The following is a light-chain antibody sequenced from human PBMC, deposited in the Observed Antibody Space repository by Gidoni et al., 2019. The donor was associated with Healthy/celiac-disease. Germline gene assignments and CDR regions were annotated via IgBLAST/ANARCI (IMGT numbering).Light chain of an antibody. J-gene: IGKJ1*01. V-gene: IGKV3-20*01. Sequence: DIVLTQSPGTLSLSPGERATLSCRDSQSVSSSYFCWYQQTPGQAPRLLIYGASISATVPPDSFSGSGCGTDFTLTISIQEPENVAVDYWQQYGSPPRTFGQGTKVEIK. CDR2: GAS. CDR1: QSVSSSY. CDR3: QQYGSPPRT.